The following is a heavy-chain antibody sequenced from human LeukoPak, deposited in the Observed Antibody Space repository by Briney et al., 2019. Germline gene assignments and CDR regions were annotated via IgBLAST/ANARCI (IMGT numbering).Heavy chain of an antibody. D-gene: IGHD1-26*01. CDR3: AKKWSPNLCFDY. J-gene: IGHJ4*02. Sequence: PGGSLRLSCAASGFTFSTYAMNWVRQAPGKGLEWVSSFGTRSTSIYYAHSVTGRFIISRDNAKNSLYLQMNSLRAEDTAVYYCAKKWSPNLCFDYWGQGTLVTVSS. CDR1: GFTFSTYA. CDR2: FGTRSTSI. V-gene: IGHV3-21*01.